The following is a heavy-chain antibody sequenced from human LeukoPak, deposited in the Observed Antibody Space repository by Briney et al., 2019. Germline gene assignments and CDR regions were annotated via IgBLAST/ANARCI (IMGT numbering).Heavy chain of an antibody. V-gene: IGHV6-1*01. CDR1: GDSVSSNSAA. J-gene: IGHJ5*02. CDR2: TYYRSKWYN. D-gene: IGHD3-22*01. Sequence: SQTLSLTCAISGDSVSSNSAAWNWIRQSPSRGLEWLGRTYYRSKWYNDYAVSVKSRITINPDTSKNQFSLQLNSVTPEDTAVYYCARGPSGYYDSSGYFNGEDWFDPWGQGTLVTVSS. CDR3: ARGPSGYYDSSGYFNGEDWFDP.